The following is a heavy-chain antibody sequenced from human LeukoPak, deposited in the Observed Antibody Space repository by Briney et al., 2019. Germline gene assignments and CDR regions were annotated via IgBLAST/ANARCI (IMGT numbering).Heavy chain of an antibody. CDR2: IYPGDSDT. J-gene: IGHJ4*02. CDR1: GYSFTSYW. D-gene: IGHD1-1*01. Sequence: ESLQISCKGSGYSFTSYWIGWVRQMPGKGLEWMGIIYPGDSDTRYSPSFEGQVTLSADKSISTAYLQWSSLKASDTAMYYCAKFTSGHLDYWGQGTLVIVSS. CDR3: AKFTSGHLDY. V-gene: IGHV5-51*01.